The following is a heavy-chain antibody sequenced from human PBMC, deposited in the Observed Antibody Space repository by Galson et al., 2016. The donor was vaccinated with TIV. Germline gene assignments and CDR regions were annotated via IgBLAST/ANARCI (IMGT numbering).Heavy chain of an antibody. Sequence: SLTCSVSGGSISSSGYFWGWIRQPPGKGLEWIGSIDYTGTTYYNPSFTSRVTISIETSKNEFSLKLSSVTAADTAVSYCARSWSVVAPKWVDPWGQGTLVTASS. CDR1: GGSISSSGYF. D-gene: IGHD2-15*01. V-gene: IGHV4-39*01. J-gene: IGHJ5*02. CDR3: ARSWSVVAPKWVDP. CDR2: IDYTGTT.